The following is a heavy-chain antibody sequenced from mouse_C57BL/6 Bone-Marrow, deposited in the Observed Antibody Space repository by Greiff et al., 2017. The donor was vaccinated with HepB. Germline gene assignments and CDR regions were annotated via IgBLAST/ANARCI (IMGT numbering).Heavy chain of an antibody. Sequence: QVQLQQPGAELVKPGASVKLSCKASGYTFTSYWMHWVKQRPGRGLEWIGRIDPNSGGTKYNEKFKSKATLTVDKPSSTAYMQLSSLTSEDSAVYDCARKGTTVVEVGPHFDYWGQGTTLTFAS. CDR3: ARKGTTVVEVGPHFDY. V-gene: IGHV1-72*01. J-gene: IGHJ2*01. D-gene: IGHD1-1*01. CDR1: GYTFTSYW. CDR2: IDPNSGGT.